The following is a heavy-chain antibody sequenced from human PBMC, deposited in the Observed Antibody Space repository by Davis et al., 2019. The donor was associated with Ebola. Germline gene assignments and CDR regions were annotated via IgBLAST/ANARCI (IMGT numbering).Heavy chain of an antibody. Sequence: ASVKVSCKASGYTFTSYGISWVRQAPGQGLEWMGWISAYNGNTNYAQKLQGRVTMTTDTSTSTAYMELRSLRSDDTAVYYCARVRDGYNFGGFGFWGQGTLVTVSS. CDR2: ISAYNGNT. V-gene: IGHV1-18*01. D-gene: IGHD5-24*01. CDR3: ARVRDGYNFGGFGF. CDR1: GYTFTSYG. J-gene: IGHJ4*02.